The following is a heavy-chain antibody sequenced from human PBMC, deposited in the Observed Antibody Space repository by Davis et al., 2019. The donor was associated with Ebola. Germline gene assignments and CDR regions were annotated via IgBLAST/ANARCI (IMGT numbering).Heavy chain of an antibody. CDR2: ISSSSSTI. CDR3: ARDGLAAADDAFDI. V-gene: IGHV3-48*02. D-gene: IGHD6-13*01. CDR1: GFTVSSSY. Sequence: GESLKISCAASGFTVSSSYMSWVRQAPGKGLEWVSYISSSSSTIYYADSVKGRFTISRDNAKNSLYLQMNSLRDEDTAVYYCARDGLAAADDAFDIWGQGTMVTVSS. J-gene: IGHJ3*02.